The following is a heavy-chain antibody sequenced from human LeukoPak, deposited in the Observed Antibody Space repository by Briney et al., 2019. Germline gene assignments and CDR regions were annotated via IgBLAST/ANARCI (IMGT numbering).Heavy chain of an antibody. Sequence: SEALSLTCAVYGGSFSGYYWSWIRQPPGKGLEWIGEINHSGSTNYNPSLKSRVTISVDTSKNQFSLKLSSVTAADTAVYYCARADTVTTFFDYWGQGTLVTVSS. CDR3: ARADTVTTFFDY. V-gene: IGHV4-34*01. CDR1: GGSFSGYY. D-gene: IGHD4-17*01. J-gene: IGHJ4*02. CDR2: INHSGST.